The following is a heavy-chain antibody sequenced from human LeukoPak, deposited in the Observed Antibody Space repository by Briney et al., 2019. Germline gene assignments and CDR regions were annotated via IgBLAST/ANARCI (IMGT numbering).Heavy chain of an antibody. J-gene: IGHJ5*02. CDR1: GGSISSSNW. V-gene: IGHV4-4*02. Sequence: SGTLSLTCAVSGGSISSSNWWSWVRQPPGKGLEWIGEIYHSGNTNYNPSLKSRVTISVDKSKNQFSLKLSSVTAADTAVYYCARGPMVRGVKGANWFDPWGQGTLVTVSS. D-gene: IGHD3-10*01. CDR2: IYHSGNT. CDR3: ARGPMVRGVKGANWFDP.